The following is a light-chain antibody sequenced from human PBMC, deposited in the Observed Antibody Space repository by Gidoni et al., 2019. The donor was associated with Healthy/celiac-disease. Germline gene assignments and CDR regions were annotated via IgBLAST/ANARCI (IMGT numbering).Light chain of an antibody. J-gene: IGKJ1*01. CDR1: QSVSSSY. Sequence: EIVLTQSPGTLSWSPGERATLSCRASQSVSSSYLAWYQQKPGQAPRLLIYGASSRATGIPDRFSGSGSGTDFTLTISRLDPEDFAVYYCQQYGSSPLWTFGQGTKVEIK. V-gene: IGKV3-20*01. CDR2: GAS. CDR3: QQYGSSPLWT.